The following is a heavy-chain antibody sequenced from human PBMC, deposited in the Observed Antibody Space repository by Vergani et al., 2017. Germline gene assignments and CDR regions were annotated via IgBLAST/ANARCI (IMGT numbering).Heavy chain of an antibody. Sequence: QVQLVQSGAEVKKPGASVKASCKASGYTFTGYYMHWVRQAPGQGLEWMGWINPNSGGTNYAQKFQGRVTMTRDTSISTAYMELSRLRSDDTAVYYCAREGITMVRGVMYYYGMDVWGQGTTVTVSS. CDR2: INPNSGGT. V-gene: IGHV1-2*02. CDR3: AREGITMVRGVMYYYGMDV. CDR1: GYTFTGYY. D-gene: IGHD3-10*01. J-gene: IGHJ6*02.